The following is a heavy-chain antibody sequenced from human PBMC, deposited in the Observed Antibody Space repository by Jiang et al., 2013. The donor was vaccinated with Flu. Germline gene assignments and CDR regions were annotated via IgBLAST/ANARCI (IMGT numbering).Heavy chain of an antibody. V-gene: IGHV1-8*01. D-gene: IGHD1-26*01. J-gene: IGHJ3*02. CDR2: MNPNSGNT. CDR1: GYTFTSYD. CDR3: ARIKYSGSYRRAPAFDI. Sequence: EVKKPGASVKVSCKASGYTFTSYDINWVRQATGQGLEWMGWMNPNSGNTGYAQKFQGRVTMTRNTSISTAYMELSSLRSEDTAVYYCARIKYSGSYRRAPAFDIWGQGTMVTVSS.